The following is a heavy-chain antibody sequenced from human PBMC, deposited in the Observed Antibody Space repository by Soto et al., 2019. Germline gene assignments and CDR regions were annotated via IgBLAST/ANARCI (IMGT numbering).Heavy chain of an antibody. J-gene: IGHJ4*02. Sequence: PSETLSLTCTVSGGSISSSSYYWGWIRQPPGKGLEWIGSIYYSGSTYYNPSLKSRVTISVDTSKSQFSLKLSSVTAADTAVYYCARHNYDFWSGYPEYYFDYWGQGTLVTVSS. CDR2: IYYSGST. V-gene: IGHV4-39*01. CDR1: GGSISSSSYY. D-gene: IGHD3-3*01. CDR3: ARHNYDFWSGYPEYYFDY.